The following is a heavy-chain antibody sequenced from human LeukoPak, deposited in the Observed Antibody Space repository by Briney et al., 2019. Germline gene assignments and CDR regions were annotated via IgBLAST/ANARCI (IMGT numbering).Heavy chain of an antibody. CDR2: ISSSSSYI. J-gene: IGHJ5*02. Sequence: GGSLRLSCAASGFTFSSYEMNWVRQAPGKGLEWVSYISSSSSYIYYADSVKGRFTISRDNAKNSLYLQMNSLRAEDTAVYYCARDAVLRYFDTGVWFDPWGQGTLVTVSS. CDR1: GFTFSSYE. V-gene: IGHV3-21*05. CDR3: ARDAVLRYFDTGVWFDP. D-gene: IGHD3-9*01.